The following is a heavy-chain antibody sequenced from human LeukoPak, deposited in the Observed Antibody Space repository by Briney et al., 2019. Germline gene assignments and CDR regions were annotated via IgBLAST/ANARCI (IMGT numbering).Heavy chain of an antibody. CDR2: IYYSGST. CDR1: GGSINNYY. Sequence: SETLSLTCTVSGGSINNYYWTWIRQPPGKGLEWIGYIYYSGSTKYNPSLKSRVTISVDTSKNQFSLKLSSVTAADTAVYYCARQDQDRWYRYYFDYWGQGTLVTVSS. D-gene: IGHD6-13*01. V-gene: IGHV4-59*08. J-gene: IGHJ4*02. CDR3: ARQDQDRWYRYYFDY.